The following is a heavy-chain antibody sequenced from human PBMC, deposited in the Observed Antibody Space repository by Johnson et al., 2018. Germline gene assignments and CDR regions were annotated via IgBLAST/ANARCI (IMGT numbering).Heavy chain of an antibody. D-gene: IGHD2-2*01. CDR3: ARGIRTSYYYYMDV. CDR1: GGSFSGYY. J-gene: IGHJ6*03. V-gene: IGHV4-34*01. Sequence: QVQLQQWGAGLLKPSETLSLTCAVYGGSFSGYYWSWIRQPPGKGLEWIGEINHSGSTNYNPSLKSRVTISVDTSKNQFSLKLSSGTAADTAVYYCARGIRTSYYYYMDVWGKGTTVTVSS. CDR2: INHSGST.